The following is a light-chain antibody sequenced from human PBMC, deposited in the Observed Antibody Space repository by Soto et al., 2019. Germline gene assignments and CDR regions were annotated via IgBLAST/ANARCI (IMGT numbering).Light chain of an antibody. CDR3: QQYHSWPHS. CDR2: GAF. CDR1: QSVTTN. J-gene: IGKJ2*01. Sequence: ETVLTQSPATLSVSPGERATFSCKASQSVTTNLAWYQQKPGQVPRLLIYGAFTRATGIPARFSGSGSGTGFTLSISSLQSEDFAIYHCQQYHSWPHSFGQVTKLEIK. V-gene: IGKV3-15*01.